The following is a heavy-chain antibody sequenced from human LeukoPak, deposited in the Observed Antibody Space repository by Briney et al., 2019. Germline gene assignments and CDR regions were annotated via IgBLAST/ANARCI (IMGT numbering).Heavy chain of an antibody. Sequence: GGSLRLSCAASGFTFSDYYMSWIRQAPGKGLEWVSYISSSGSTIYYADSVNRRFTISSDNAKNSLYLQMNSLRPEDTAVYYCARDTRGDFWSGYSTSYYYYGMDVWGQGTTVTVSS. CDR2: ISSSGSTI. J-gene: IGHJ6*02. V-gene: IGHV3-11*01. D-gene: IGHD3-3*01. CDR3: ARDTRGDFWSGYSTSYYYYGMDV. CDR1: GFTFSDYY.